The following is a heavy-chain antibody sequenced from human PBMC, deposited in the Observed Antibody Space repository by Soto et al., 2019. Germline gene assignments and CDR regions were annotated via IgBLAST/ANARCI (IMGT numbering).Heavy chain of an antibody. D-gene: IGHD7-27*01. CDR3: ARVPGP. V-gene: IGHV4-30-2*01. CDR1: GGSISSGGYS. Sequence: QLQLQESGSGLVKPSQTLSLTCAVSGGSISSGGYSWSWIRQPPGKGLEWIGYIYHIGSTSYNPCLTSRVTIALDRSNNQFSLKLSSVTAAATAVYYCARVPGPWGQGTLVTVSS. CDR2: IYHIGST. J-gene: IGHJ5*02.